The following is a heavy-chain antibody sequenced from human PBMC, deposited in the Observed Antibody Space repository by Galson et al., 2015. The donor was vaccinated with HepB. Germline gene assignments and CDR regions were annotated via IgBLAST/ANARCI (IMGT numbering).Heavy chain of an antibody. Sequence: SVKVSCKASGYTFTSYDINWVRQATGQGLEWMGWMNPNSGNTGYAQKFQGRVTMTRNTSISTAYMELSSLRSEDTAVYYCAVTVTTRDYYYYGMDVWGQGTTVTVSS. J-gene: IGHJ6*02. CDR3: AVTVTTRDYYYYGMDV. D-gene: IGHD4-17*01. CDR1: GYTFTSYD. V-gene: IGHV1-8*01. CDR2: MNPNSGNT.